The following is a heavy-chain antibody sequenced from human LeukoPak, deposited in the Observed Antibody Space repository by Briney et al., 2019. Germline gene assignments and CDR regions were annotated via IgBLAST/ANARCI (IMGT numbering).Heavy chain of an antibody. V-gene: IGHV3-23*01. D-gene: IGHD1-14*01. CDR3: AKRMNPGRNYYYGMDV. CDR2: ISGSGGST. Sequence: PGGSLRLSCAASGFTFSSCALSWVRQAPGKGLEWVSAISGSGGSTYYADSVKGRFTISRDNSKNTLYLQMNSLRAEDTAVYYCAKRMNPGRNYYYGMDVWGQGTTVTVSS. J-gene: IGHJ6*02. CDR1: GFTFSSCA.